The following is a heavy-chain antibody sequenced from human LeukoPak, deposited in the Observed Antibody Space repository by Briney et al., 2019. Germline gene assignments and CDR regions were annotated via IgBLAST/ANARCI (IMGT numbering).Heavy chain of an antibody. V-gene: IGHV3-30*03. CDR3: ACPNYYDSSGYYFDY. Sequence: GGSLRLSCAASGFTFSSYGMHWVRQAPGKGLEWVAVISYDGSNKYYADSVKGRFTISRDNSKNTLYLQMNSLRAEDTAVYYCACPNYYDSSGYYFDYWGQGTLVTVSS. D-gene: IGHD3-22*01. CDR1: GFTFSSYG. J-gene: IGHJ4*02. CDR2: ISYDGSNK.